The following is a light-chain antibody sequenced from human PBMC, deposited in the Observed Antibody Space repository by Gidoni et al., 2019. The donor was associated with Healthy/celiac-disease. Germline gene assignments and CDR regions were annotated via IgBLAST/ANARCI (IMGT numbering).Light chain of an antibody. CDR1: QGIRND. CDR3: RQDYNYPWT. J-gene: IGKJ1*01. Sequence: AIQMTQSPSSLAASVGDRVTITCRASQGIRNDLGWYQQKPGKAPKLLIYVASSLQSGVPSRFSGSGSGKEFPLTISSLQPEDFATYYCRQDYNYPWTFGQXTKVEIK. V-gene: IGKV1-6*01. CDR2: VAS.